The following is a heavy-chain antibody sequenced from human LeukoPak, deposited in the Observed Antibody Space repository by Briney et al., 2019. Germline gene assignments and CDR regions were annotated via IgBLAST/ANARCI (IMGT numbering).Heavy chain of an antibody. CDR1: GGSISSYY. CDR2: IYYSGST. Sequence: SETLSLTCTVSGGSISSYYWSWIRQPPGKGLEWIGYIYYSGSTNYNPSLKSRVTISVDTSKNQFSLKLSSVTAADTAVYYCVRHRSSCYYYYGMDVWGQGTTVTVSS. J-gene: IGHJ6*02. CDR3: VRHRSSCYYYYGMDV. V-gene: IGHV4-59*08. D-gene: IGHD2-15*01.